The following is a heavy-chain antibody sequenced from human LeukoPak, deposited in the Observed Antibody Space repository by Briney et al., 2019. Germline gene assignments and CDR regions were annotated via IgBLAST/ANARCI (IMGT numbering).Heavy chain of an antibody. CDR3: ANGIYTKFDI. J-gene: IGHJ3*02. V-gene: IGHV1-2*02. CDR2: INPDNGDT. CDR1: GYTSTAYY. D-gene: IGHD3-16*01. Sequence: ASVKVSCKGSGYTSTAYYMHWVRQAPGQGLEWMGWINPDNGDTKYVQGFQGRVTMTRDTSISTVYLELSSLRSDDTAVYYCANGIYTKFDIWGQGTMVTVSS.